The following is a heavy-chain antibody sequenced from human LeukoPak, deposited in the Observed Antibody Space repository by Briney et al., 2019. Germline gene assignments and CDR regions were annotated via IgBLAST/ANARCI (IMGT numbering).Heavy chain of an antibody. Sequence: PGGSLRLSCTAAGFNFGTYWMSWVRQSPEKGLEFVANIKYDDTVKNYVDSVKGRFTISRDNPSNSVYLQMDSLRPEDTALYYCAREPDSSAFDYWGQGAQVTVSS. J-gene: IGHJ4*02. CDR2: IKYDDTVK. CDR3: AREPDSSAFDY. D-gene: IGHD2-15*01. CDR1: GFNFGTYW. V-gene: IGHV3-7*01.